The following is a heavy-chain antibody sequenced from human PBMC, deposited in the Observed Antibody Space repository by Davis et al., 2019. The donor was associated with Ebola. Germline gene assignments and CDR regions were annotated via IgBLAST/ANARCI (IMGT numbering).Heavy chain of an antibody. V-gene: IGHV1-18*01. J-gene: IGHJ4*02. CDR1: GYTFTNYG. D-gene: IGHD4-17*01. CDR3: ARGEGATVNDY. Sequence: ASVKVSCKASGYTFTNYGSTWVRQAPGQGLEWMGWISGYNGNTNSAQKVKGRVTMTTDTSTSTAYMELRSLRSDDTAVYYCARGEGATVNDYWGQGTLVIVSS. CDR2: ISGYNGNT.